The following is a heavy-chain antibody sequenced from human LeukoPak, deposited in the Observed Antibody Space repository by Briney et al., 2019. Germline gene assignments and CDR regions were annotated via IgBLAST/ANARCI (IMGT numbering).Heavy chain of an antibody. J-gene: IGHJ4*02. CDR2: IYYGGST. Sequence: PSETLSLTCTVSGGSISSSSYYWGWIRQPPGKGLEWIGSIYYGGSTYYNPSLKSRVTISVDTSKNQFSLKLSSVTAADTAVYYCARAGIVGAIGYWGQGTLDTVSS. CDR3: ARAGIVGAIGY. V-gene: IGHV4-39*07. D-gene: IGHD1-26*01. CDR1: GGSISSSSYY.